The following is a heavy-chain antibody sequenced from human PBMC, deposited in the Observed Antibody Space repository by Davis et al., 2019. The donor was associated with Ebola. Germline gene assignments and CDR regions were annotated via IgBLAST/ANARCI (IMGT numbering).Heavy chain of an antibody. CDR1: AYTFTNYG. J-gene: IGHJ4*02. CDR3: ARSQWTIDY. CDR2: TNPWNGNT. V-gene: IGHV1-18*01. Sequence: ASVKVSCKASAYTFTNYGVSWVRQAPGQGLEWLGWTNPWNGNTKYSQRLLGRVSMTTDTSTSTAYMDLRSLTSDDTATYYCARSQWTIDYWGQGTLVTVSS. D-gene: IGHD3/OR15-3a*01.